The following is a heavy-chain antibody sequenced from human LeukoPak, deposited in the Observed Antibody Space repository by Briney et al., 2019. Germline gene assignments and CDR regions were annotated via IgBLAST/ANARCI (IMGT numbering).Heavy chain of an antibody. Sequence: GESLKISCKGSGYSFSSYWSAWVRQMPGKGLDWMGIIYPGDSDTRYSPSFQGQVTISADKSISTAYLQWSSLKASDTAMYYCTRHDGSYSPVDYWGQGTLVTVSS. D-gene: IGHD1-26*01. CDR2: IYPGDSDT. CDR1: GYSFSSYW. CDR3: TRHDGSYSPVDY. J-gene: IGHJ4*02. V-gene: IGHV5-51*01.